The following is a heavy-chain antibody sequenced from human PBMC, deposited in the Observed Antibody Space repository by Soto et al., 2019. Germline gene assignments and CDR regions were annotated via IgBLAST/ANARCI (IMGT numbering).Heavy chain of an antibody. J-gene: IGHJ4*02. D-gene: IGHD1-7*01. CDR1: GGTFSNYV. CDR3: ARDMTRTVVPYFDF. CDR2: IIPISGAA. Sequence: QVQLVQSGAEVKKPGSSVKDSCKASGGTFSNYVVNWVRQAPEQGLEWMGRIIPISGAANYAQKFQGRVTITADKSTSTSYMELSSLRSEDTAVYYCARDMTRTVVPYFDFWGQGTLVTVSS. V-gene: IGHV1-69*06.